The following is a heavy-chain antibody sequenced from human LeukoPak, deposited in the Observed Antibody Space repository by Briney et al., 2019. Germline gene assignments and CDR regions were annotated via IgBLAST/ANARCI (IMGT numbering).Heavy chain of an antibody. V-gene: IGHV3-23*01. CDR3: AKAVVAPSRGFDY. D-gene: IGHD4-23*01. Sequence: GGSLRLSCAASGFTFSSYAMSWVRQAPGKGLEWVSAISYSGGDTYYADSVKGRFTISRDNSKRTLYLQMNNLIAEDTALYYWAKAVVAPSRGFDYWGQGTLVTVSS. CDR1: GFTFSSYA. CDR2: ISYSGGDT. J-gene: IGHJ4*02.